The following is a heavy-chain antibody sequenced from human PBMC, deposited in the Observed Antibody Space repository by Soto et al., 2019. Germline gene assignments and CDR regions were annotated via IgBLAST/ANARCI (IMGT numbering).Heavy chain of an antibody. CDR3: ARRIAVAGKPDYYYYGMDV. D-gene: IGHD6-13*01. CDR1: GYSFTSYW. CDR2: IYPGDSDT. J-gene: IGHJ6*02. V-gene: IGHV5-51*01. Sequence: LGESLKISCKGSGYSFTSYWIGWVRQMPGKGLEWMGIIYPGDSDTRYSPSFQGQVTISADKSISTAYLQWSSLKASDTAMYYCARRIAVAGKPDYYYYGMDVWGQGTTVTVSS.